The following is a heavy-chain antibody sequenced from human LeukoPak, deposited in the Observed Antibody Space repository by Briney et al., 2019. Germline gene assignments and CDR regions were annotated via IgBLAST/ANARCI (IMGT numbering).Heavy chain of an antibody. V-gene: IGHV3-23*01. J-gene: IGHJ4*02. CDR3: AKVAVYDYVWGSYVFDY. Sequence: GGSLRLSCAASGFTFSSYAMSWVRQAPGKGLEWVSAISGSGGSTYYADCVKGRFTISRDNSKNTLYLQMNSLRAEDTAVYYCAKVAVYDYVWGSYVFDYWGQGTLVTVSS. CDR1: GFTFSSYA. D-gene: IGHD3-16*01. CDR2: ISGSGGST.